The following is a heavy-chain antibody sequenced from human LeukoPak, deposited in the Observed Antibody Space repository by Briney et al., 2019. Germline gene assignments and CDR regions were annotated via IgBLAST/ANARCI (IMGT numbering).Heavy chain of an antibody. CDR1: GGSISSYY. D-gene: IGHD3-22*01. Sequence: SETLSLTCTVSGGSISSYYWSWIRQPAGKGLEWIGRIYTSGSTNYNPSPKSRVTMSVDSSKNQFSLKLSSVTAADTAVYYCARESYYYDSSGSPPYFDYWGQGTLVTVSS. CDR2: IYTSGST. J-gene: IGHJ4*02. V-gene: IGHV4-4*07. CDR3: ARESYYYDSSGSPPYFDY.